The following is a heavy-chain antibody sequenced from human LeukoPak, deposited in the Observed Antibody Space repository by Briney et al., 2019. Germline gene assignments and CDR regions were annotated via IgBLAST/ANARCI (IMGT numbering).Heavy chain of an antibody. D-gene: IGHD6-13*01. CDR2: IYSGGST. CDR1: GFTVSSNY. CDR3: ARDASGARIAGY. J-gene: IGHJ4*02. Sequence: GGSLRLSCAASGFTVSSNYMSWVRQAPGKGLEWVSVIYSGGSTYYADSVKDRFTISRDNSKNTLYLQMNSLRAEDTAVYYCARDASGARIAGYWGQGTLVTVSS. V-gene: IGHV3-66*02.